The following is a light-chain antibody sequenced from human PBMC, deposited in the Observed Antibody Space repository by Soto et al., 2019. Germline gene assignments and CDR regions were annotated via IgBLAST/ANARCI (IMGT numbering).Light chain of an antibody. CDR3: QQYNSYSST. CDR2: DAS. Sequence: IQLTQSPSTLSASLGDTVTVTWRASQSVSGWLAWYQQKPGEAPKLLSYDASALPRGVPSRFSGSGSGTEFTLTISSLQPDDFATYYCQQYNSYSSTFGQGTKVDIK. CDR1: QSVSGW. J-gene: IGKJ1*01. V-gene: IGKV1-5*01.